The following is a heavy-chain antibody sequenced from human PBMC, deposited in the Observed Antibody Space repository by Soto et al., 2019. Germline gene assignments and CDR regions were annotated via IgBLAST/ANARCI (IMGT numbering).Heavy chain of an antibody. J-gene: IGHJ3*01. CDR1: GFTFSSNY. Sequence: GSLRLSCAASGFTFSSNYMSWVRQAPGKGLEWVSVIYSGGSTYYADSVKGRFTISRDNSKNTLYLQMNSLRAEDTAVYYCARDSPYCSSTSCYISWGQGTMVTVSS. CDR3: ARDSPYCSSTSCYIS. CDR2: IYSGGST. V-gene: IGHV3-66*01. D-gene: IGHD2-2*02.